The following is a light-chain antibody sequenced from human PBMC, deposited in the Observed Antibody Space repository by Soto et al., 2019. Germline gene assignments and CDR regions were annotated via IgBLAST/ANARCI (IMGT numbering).Light chain of an antibody. Sequence: QSALTQPASVSGSPGQSITISCTGTSSDVGSYNLVSWYQQHPGKAPKVVIYEGIKRPSGVSNRFSGSKSGNTASLTFSGLQAEDEADYYCCSYAGSRTLDVVFGGGTKLTVL. V-gene: IGLV2-23*03. CDR2: EGI. CDR3: CSYAGSRTLDVV. J-gene: IGLJ2*01. CDR1: SSDVGSYNL.